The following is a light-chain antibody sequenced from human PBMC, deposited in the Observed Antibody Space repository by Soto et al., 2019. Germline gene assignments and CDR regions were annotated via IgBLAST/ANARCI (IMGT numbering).Light chain of an antibody. CDR3: QAWDRSPVV. CDR1: KLGDKY. CDR2: QDS. V-gene: IGLV3-1*01. Sequence: SYELTQPPSVSVSPGQTASITCPGDKLGDKYACWYQQKPGQSPVLVIYQDSKRPSGIPERFSGSNSGNTATLTISGTQAMDEADYSCQAWDRSPVVLGGGTKLTVL. J-gene: IGLJ2*01.